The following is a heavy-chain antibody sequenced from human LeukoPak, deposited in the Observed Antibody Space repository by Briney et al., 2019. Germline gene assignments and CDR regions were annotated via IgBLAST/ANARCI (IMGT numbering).Heavy chain of an antibody. D-gene: IGHD4-23*01. CDR1: GGSISSSNW. Sequence: SETLSLTCAVSGGSISSSNWWSWVRQPPGKGLEWIGEIYHSGSTNYNPSLKSRVTISVDKSKNQFSLNLSPVIAADTAVYYCARVGVDYSGNIIKYYFDYWGQGTLVTVSS. CDR2: IYHSGST. CDR3: ARVGVDYSGNIIKYYFDY. V-gene: IGHV4-4*02. J-gene: IGHJ4*02.